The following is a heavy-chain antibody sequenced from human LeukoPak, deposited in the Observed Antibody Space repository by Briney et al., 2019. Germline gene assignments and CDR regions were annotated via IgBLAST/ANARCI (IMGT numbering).Heavy chain of an antibody. Sequence: ASVKVSCKVSGYTLTELSMHWVRQAPGKGLEWMGGFDPEDGETIYAQKFQGRVTMTEDTSTDTAYMELSSLRSEDTAVYYCASSPRDYYHYGMDVWGQGTTVTVSS. V-gene: IGHV1-24*01. CDR3: ASSPRDYYHYGMDV. CDR1: GYTLTELS. CDR2: FDPEDGET. J-gene: IGHJ6*02.